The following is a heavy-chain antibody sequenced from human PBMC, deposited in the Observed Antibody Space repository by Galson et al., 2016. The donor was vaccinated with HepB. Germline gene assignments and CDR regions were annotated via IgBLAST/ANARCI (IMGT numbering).Heavy chain of an antibody. Sequence: SVKVSCKASGYTFTSYDIHWVRQAPGQGLEWMGWKNPNSGYTGYAQKFRGRVTMTRNTSISTVFMELSSLRSADTAVYYCARNTPGHDAFDIWGQGKMVSVSS. J-gene: IGHJ3*02. CDR3: ARNTPGHDAFDI. CDR2: KNPNSGYT. CDR1: GYTFTSYD. D-gene: IGHD1-1*01. V-gene: IGHV1-8*01.